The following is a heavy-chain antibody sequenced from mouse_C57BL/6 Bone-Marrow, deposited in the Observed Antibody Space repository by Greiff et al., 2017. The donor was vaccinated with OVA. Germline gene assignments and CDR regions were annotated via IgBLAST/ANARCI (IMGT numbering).Heavy chain of an antibody. V-gene: IGHV5-12*01. Sequence: EVKLVESGGGLVQPGGSLKLSCAASGFTFSDYYMYWVRQTPEKRLEWVAYISNGGGSTYYPDTLKGRFTISRHNAKNTLYLQMSRLKSEDTAMYYCARLSNWDYYFDYWGQGTTLTVSS. J-gene: IGHJ2*01. CDR1: GFTFSDYY. CDR3: ARLSNWDYYFDY. D-gene: IGHD4-1*01. CDR2: ISNGGGST.